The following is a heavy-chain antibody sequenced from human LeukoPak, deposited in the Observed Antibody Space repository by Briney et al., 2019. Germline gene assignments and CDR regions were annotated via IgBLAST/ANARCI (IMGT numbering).Heavy chain of an antibody. CDR2: ISYSGST. CDR3: ARGGVTTVTRDFDY. J-gene: IGHJ4*02. D-gene: IGHD4-17*01. CDR1: GGSTNTYY. V-gene: IGHV4-59*12. Sequence: SETLSLTCTVSGGSTNTYYWTWLPQPPGKGLEWTGYISYSGSTNYNPSLKSRVTISLDTSKNQFSLKLSSVTAADTAVYYCARGGVTTVTRDFDYWGQGTLLTVSS.